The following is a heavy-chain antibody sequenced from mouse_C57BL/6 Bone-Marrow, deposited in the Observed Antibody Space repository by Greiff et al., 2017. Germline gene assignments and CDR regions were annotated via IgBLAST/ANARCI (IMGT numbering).Heavy chain of an antibody. D-gene: IGHD1-1*01. Sequence: VQGVESGPELVKPGASVKISCKASGYAFSSSWMNWVKQRPGKGLEWIGRIYPGDGDTNYNGKFKGKATLTADKSSSTAYMQLSSLTSEDSAVYFCATHYYGSSSGYWGQGTTLTVSS. CDR2: IYPGDGDT. CDR3: ATHYYGSSSGY. CDR1: GYAFSSSW. V-gene: IGHV1-82*01. J-gene: IGHJ2*01.